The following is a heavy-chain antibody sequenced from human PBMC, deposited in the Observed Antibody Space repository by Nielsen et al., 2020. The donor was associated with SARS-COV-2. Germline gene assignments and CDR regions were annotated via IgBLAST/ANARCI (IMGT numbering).Heavy chain of an antibody. CDR1: GGSISSYY. CDR2: IYYSGST. J-gene: IGHJ3*02. V-gene: IGHV4-59*12. CDR3: ARVRYSGAFDI. D-gene: IGHD6-13*01. Sequence: SETLSLTCTVSGGSISSYYWSWIRQPPGKGLEWIGYIYYSGSTNYNPSLKSRVTISVDTSKNQFSLKLGSVTAADTAVYYCARVRYSGAFDIWGQGTMVTVSS.